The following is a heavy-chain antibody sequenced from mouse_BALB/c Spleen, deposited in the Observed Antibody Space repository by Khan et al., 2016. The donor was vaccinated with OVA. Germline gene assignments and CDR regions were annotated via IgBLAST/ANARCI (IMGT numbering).Heavy chain of an antibody. CDR2: ISTGDTYT. CDR1: GFTFSTYA. D-gene: IGHD1-1*01. CDR3: ARPPITTVVATSYWFFDV. V-gene: IGHV5-9-3*01. J-gene: IGHJ1*01. Sequence: EVALVESGGGLVKSGGSLKLSCAASGFTFSTYAMSWVRQTPEKRLEWVATISTGDTYTYYPDSVKGRFTISRDNAKNTLYLQMSSLRSEDTAMYYCARPPITTVVATSYWFFDVWGAGTTVTVST.